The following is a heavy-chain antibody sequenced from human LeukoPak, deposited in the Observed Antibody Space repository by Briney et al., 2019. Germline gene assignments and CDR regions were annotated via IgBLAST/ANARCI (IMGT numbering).Heavy chain of an antibody. Sequence: GGSLRLSCAASGFTFSSYSINWVRQAPGKGLEWVSYISSSSSTIYYADSVKGRFTISRDNSKNTLYLQMNSLRAEDTAVYYCAKAALGYSSGGDWGQGTLVTVSS. CDR1: GFTFSSYS. V-gene: IGHV3-48*01. J-gene: IGHJ4*02. CDR2: ISSSSSTI. CDR3: AKAALGYSSGGD. D-gene: IGHD6-19*01.